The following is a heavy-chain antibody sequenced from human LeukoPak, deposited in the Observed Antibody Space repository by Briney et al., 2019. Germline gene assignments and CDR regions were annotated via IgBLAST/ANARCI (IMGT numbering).Heavy chain of an antibody. CDR1: GGSISSSSYY. CDR3: ARAVGGYCSGGSCHGYYYYGMDV. D-gene: IGHD2-15*01. V-gene: IGHV4-61*01. J-gene: IGHJ6*02. Sequence: SETLSLTCTVSGGSISSSSYYWSWIRQPPGKGLEWIGYIYYSGSTNYNPSLKSRVTISVDTSKNQFSLKLSSVTAADTAVYYCARAVGGYCSGGSCHGYYYYGMDVWGQGTTVTVSS. CDR2: IYYSGST.